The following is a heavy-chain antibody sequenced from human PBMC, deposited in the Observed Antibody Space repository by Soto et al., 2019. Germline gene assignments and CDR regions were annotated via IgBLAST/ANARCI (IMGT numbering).Heavy chain of an antibody. CDR1: GFTFSSYA. V-gene: IGHV3-23*01. J-gene: IGHJ6*02. D-gene: IGHD2-2*01. Sequence: SGGSLRLSCAASGFTFSSYAMSWVRQAPGKGLEWVSAISGSGGSTYYADSVKGRFNISRDNSKNTLYLQMNSLRAEDTAVYYFAKDGSSTSCCYYYGMDVWGQGTTVTVSS. CDR3: AKDGSSTSCCYYYGMDV. CDR2: ISGSGGST.